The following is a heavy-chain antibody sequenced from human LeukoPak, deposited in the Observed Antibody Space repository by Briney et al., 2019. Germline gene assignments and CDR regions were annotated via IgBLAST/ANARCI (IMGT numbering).Heavy chain of an antibody. J-gene: IGHJ4*02. D-gene: IGHD7-27*01. V-gene: IGHV3-9*01. Sequence: PGRSLRFSCAASGFTFDDYAMHWVRQAPGKGLEWVSGISWNSGSIGYADSVKGRFTISRDNAKNSLYLQMNSLRAEDTALYYCAKLSGDQGYWGQGTLVTVSS. CDR3: AKLSGDQGY. CDR2: ISWNSGSI. CDR1: GFTFDDYA.